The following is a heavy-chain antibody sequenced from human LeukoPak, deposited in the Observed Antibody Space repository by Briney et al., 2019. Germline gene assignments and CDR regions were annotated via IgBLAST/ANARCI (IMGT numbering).Heavy chain of an antibody. J-gene: IGHJ4*02. D-gene: IGHD3-10*01. V-gene: IGHV3-23*01. Sequence: GGSLRLSCAASGFTFSSYAMTWVRQAPGKGLECVSAISDTGADTYYAGSVKGRFTISRDNSKITVYLQMNSLRAEDTAVYYCAKPHYSGSGSYSREDYWGQGTLVTVSS. CDR1: GFTFSSYA. CDR2: ISDTGADT. CDR3: AKPHYSGSGSYSREDY.